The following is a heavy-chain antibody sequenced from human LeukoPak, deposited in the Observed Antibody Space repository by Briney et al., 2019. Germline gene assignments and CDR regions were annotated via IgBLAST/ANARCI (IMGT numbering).Heavy chain of an antibody. V-gene: IGHV3-23*01. CDR2: ISGSGAST. CDR3: TKEDPRFDP. J-gene: IGHJ5*02. Sequence: GGSLRLSCAASGFTFSSYAMSWVRQAPGKGLEWLSAISGSGASTHYADPVRGRFTISRDNSKSTLYLQMNSLRADDTAVYYCTKEDPRFDPWGQGTLVTVSS. CDR1: GFTFSSYA.